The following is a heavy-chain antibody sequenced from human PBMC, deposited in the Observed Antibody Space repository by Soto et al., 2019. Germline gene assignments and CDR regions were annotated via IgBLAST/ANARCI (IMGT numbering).Heavy chain of an antibody. CDR1: GYTFTSYA. CDR3: ARVGRRYCSGGSCYSLGYYYGMDV. D-gene: IGHD2-15*01. V-gene: IGHV1-3*05. Sequence: QVQLVQSGAEEKKPGASVKVSCKASGYTFTSYAMHWVRQAPGQRLEWMGWINAGNGNTKYSQKFQGRVTITRDTAASTAYMELSSLRCEDTAVYYCARVGRRYCSGGSCYSLGYYYGMDVWGQGTTVTVSS. CDR2: INAGNGNT. J-gene: IGHJ6*02.